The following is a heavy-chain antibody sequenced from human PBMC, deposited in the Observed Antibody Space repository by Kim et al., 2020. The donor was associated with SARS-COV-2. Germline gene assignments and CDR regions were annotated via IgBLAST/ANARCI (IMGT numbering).Heavy chain of an antibody. Sequence: GGSLRLSCAASGFTVSSNYMSWVRQAPGKGLEWVSVIYSGGRPYSAHSVEARFTISSDTSQNTQYLPLHRLSAEETAESSCACLPCRLYFDYCGQCTLV. V-gene: IGHV3-53*01. CDR2: IYSGGRP. CDR1: GFTVSSNY. D-gene: IGHD2-2*01. CDR3: ACLPCRLYFDY. J-gene: IGHJ4*02.